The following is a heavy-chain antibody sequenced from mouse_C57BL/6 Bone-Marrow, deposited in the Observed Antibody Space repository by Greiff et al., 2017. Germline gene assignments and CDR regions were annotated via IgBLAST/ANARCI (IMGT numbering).Heavy chain of an antibody. CDR1: GFNIKDDY. CDR3: TPDFYYFDY. J-gene: IGHJ2*01. CDR2: IDPENGDT. Sequence: SGAELVRPGASVKLSCTASGFNIKDDYMHWVKQRPEQGLEWIGWIDPENGDTEYASKFQGKATITADTSSNTAYLQLSSLTSEDTAVYYCTPDFYYFDYWGQGTTLTVSS. V-gene: IGHV14-4*01.